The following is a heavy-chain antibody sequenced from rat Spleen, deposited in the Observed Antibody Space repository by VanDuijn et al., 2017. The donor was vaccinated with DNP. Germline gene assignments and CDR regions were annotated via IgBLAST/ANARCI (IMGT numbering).Heavy chain of an antibody. CDR2: ISYDGSGT. CDR1: GFTFSDHN. V-gene: IGHV5-7*01. CDR3: TSNPHIRTAAPFDY. D-gene: IGHD3-8*01. Sequence: EVHLVESGGGLVQPGRSLKLSCAASGFTFSDHNMAWVRQAPKKGLEWVATISYDGSGTYYRDSVKGRFTISRDNAKSTLYLQVNSLRSEDAATYYCTSNPHIRTAAPFDYWGQGVIVTVSS. J-gene: IGHJ2*01.